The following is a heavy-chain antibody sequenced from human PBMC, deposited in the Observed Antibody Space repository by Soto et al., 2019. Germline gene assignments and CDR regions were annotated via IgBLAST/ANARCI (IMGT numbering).Heavy chain of an antibody. J-gene: IGHJ3*02. Sequence: TLSLTCTVSGGSISSGGYYWSWIRQHPGKGLEWIGYIYYSGSTYYNPSLKSRVTISVDTSKNQFSLKLSSVTAADAAVYYCASGGEVAFDIWGQGKMVTVSS. CDR3: ASGGEVAFDI. CDR1: GGSISSGGYY. V-gene: IGHV4-31*03. D-gene: IGHD3-16*01. CDR2: IYYSGST.